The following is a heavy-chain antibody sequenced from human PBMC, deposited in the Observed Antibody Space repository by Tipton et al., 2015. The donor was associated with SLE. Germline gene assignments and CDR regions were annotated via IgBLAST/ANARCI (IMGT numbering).Heavy chain of an antibody. Sequence: TLSLTCAVYIGSFRRYYWSWTRQSPGKGLEWIGEIDHSRSTNYNPSLKSRVTISVDTSKNQFSLKLSSVTAADTAVYYCASDPTLGGSDYWGQGTLVTVSS. J-gene: IGHJ4*02. CDR1: IGSFRRYY. D-gene: IGHD1-26*01. CDR2: IDHSRST. V-gene: IGHV4-34*01. CDR3: ASDPTLGGSDY.